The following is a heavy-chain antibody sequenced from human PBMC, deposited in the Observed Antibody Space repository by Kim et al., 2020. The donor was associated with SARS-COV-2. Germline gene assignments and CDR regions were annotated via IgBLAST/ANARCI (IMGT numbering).Heavy chain of an antibody. V-gene: IGHV1-46*01. CDR3: ARTGIAVAGYDY. J-gene: IGHJ4*02. D-gene: IGHD6-19*01. CDR1: GYTFTSYY. Sequence: ASVKVSCKASGYTFTSYYMHWVRQAPGQGLERMGIINPSGGSTSYAQKFQGRVTMTRDTSTSTVYMELSSLRSEDTAVYYCARTGIAVAGYDYWGQGTLVTVSS. CDR2: INPSGGST.